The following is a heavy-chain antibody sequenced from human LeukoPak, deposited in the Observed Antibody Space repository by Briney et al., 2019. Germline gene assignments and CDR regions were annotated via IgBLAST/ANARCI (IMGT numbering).Heavy chain of an antibody. CDR3: ARDEGLDPYYFDY. Sequence: PGGSLRLSCAASGFTFSSYGTHWVRQAPGKGLEWVAVIWYDGSNKYYADSVKGRFTISRDNSKNTLYLQMNSLRAEDTAVYYCARDEGLDPYYFDYWGQGTLVTVSS. J-gene: IGHJ4*02. D-gene: IGHD3/OR15-3a*01. CDR2: IWYDGSNK. V-gene: IGHV3-33*01. CDR1: GFTFSSYG.